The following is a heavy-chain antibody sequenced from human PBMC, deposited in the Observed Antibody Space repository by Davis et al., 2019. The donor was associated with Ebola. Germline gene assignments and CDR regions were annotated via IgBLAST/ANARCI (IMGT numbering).Heavy chain of an antibody. Sequence: SLKISCAASGFTFDDYAMHWVRQAPGKGLEWVSGISWNSGSIGYADSVKGRFTISRDNAKNTLYLQMNSLRAEDTAVYYCARVPTVTYWYFDLWGRGTLVTVSS. CDR2: ISWNSGSI. CDR3: ARVPTVTYWYFDL. CDR1: GFTFDDYA. V-gene: IGHV3-9*01. J-gene: IGHJ2*01. D-gene: IGHD4-17*01.